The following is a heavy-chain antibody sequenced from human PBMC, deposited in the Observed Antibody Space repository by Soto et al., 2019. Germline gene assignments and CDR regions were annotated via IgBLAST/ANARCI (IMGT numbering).Heavy chain of an antibody. CDR3: ASMDGSGWYGGYYFDY. D-gene: IGHD6-19*01. J-gene: IGHJ4*02. Sequence: GGSLRLSCAASGFTFSSYWMSWVRQAPGKGLEWVANIKQDGSEKYYVDSVKGRFTISRDNAKNSLYLQMNSLRAEDTAVYYCASMDGSGWYGGYYFDYWGQGTLVTVSS. CDR1: GFTFSSYW. CDR2: IKQDGSEK. V-gene: IGHV3-7*01.